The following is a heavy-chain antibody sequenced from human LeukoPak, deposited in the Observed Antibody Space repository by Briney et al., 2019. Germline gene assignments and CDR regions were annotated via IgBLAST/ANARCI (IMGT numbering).Heavy chain of an antibody. CDR2: IKQDGSEK. D-gene: IGHD3-16*02. V-gene: IGHV3-7*01. CDR1: GFTFSSYW. CDR3: GRDRHWRGYDYVWGSYREDYYYYYGMDV. Sequence: GGSLRLSCAASGFTFSSYWMSWVRQAPGKGLEWVANIKQDGSEKYYVDSVKGRFTSSRGNAKNSLYLQMNSLRAEDTAVYYCGRDRHWRGYDYVWGSYREDYYYYYGMDVWGQGTTVTVSS. J-gene: IGHJ6*02.